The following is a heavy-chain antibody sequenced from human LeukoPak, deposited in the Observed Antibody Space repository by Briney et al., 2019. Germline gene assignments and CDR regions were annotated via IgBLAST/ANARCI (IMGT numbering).Heavy chain of an antibody. V-gene: IGHV3-74*01. CDR3: ASLDY. CDR1: GFTLSSYW. CDR2: INSDGSST. Sequence: GGSLRRSCAASGFTLSSYWMHWVRQAPGKGLVWVSRINSDGSSTTYADSVKGRFTISRDNAKNTLYLQMNTLRAEDTAVYYCASLDYWGQGTPVTISS. J-gene: IGHJ4*02.